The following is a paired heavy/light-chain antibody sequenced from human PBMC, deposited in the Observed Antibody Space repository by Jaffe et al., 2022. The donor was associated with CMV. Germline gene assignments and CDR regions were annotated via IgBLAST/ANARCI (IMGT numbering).Light chain of an antibody. CDR1: SSDVGGYNY. V-gene: IGLV2-11*01. J-gene: IGLJ3*02. Sequence: QSALTQPRSVSGSPGQSVTISCTGTSSDVGGYNYLSWYQHHPGKAPKLMIYDVTKRPSGVPDRFSGSKSGNTASLTISGLQAEDEADYYCCSYAGSYTWVFGGGTKLTVL. CDR3: CSYAGSYTWV. CDR2: DVT.
Heavy chain of an antibody. CDR1: GFNVSSNY. J-gene: IGHJ4*02. D-gene: IGHD1-26*01. CDR2: IYSGGTT. CDR3: ARGIVGTSKGGFDY. V-gene: IGHV3-53*01. Sequence: EVQLVESGGGLIQPGGSLRLSCAASGFNVSSNYMTWVRQAPGKGLEWVSLIYSGGTTYYADSVKGRFTISRDNSKNTLYLQMNSLRAEDTAVYYCARGIVGTSKGGFDYWGQGTLVTVSS.